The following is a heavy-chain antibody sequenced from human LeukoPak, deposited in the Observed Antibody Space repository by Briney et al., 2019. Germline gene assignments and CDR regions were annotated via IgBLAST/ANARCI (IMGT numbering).Heavy chain of an antibody. Sequence: SETLSLICTVSGGSISSSGYNWDWIRQPPGKGLEWIGSIYYSGSTYYNPSLKSRVTISVDTSKNQFSLRLSSVTAADTAVYYCARHTGAITMAPDAFDVWGQGTMVTVSS. V-gene: IGHV4-39*01. CDR2: IYYSGST. CDR1: GGSISSSGYN. CDR3: ARHTGAITMAPDAFDV. D-gene: IGHD3-10*01. J-gene: IGHJ3*01.